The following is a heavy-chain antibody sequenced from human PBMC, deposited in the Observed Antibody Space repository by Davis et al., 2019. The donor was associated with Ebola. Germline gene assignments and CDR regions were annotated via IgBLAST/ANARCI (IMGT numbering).Heavy chain of an antibody. CDR3: ARQSSGWYWWGDAFDI. V-gene: IGHV4-39*01. CDR1: GCPTNSVSHH. J-gene: IGHJ3*02. D-gene: IGHD6-19*01. Sequence: SDPLSPTFSVPGCPTNSVSHHWAWIRQPPGKGRECIGSMHYSGTTYANPSLKSRVTISVDTFKNHFSLRLTSVTAADTAVYYCARQSSGWYWWGDAFDIWGQGTMVTVSS. CDR2: MHYSGTT.